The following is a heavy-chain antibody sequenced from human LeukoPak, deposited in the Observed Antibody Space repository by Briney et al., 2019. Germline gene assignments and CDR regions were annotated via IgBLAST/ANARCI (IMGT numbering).Heavy chain of an antibody. CDR1: GFTFSSYW. CDR2: IKQDGSEN. D-gene: IGHD3-10*01. Sequence: PGGALRLSCAASGFTFSSYWMSWVRQAPGKGLEWVANIKQDGSENYYVDAVKGGFTISRDDAKNSLYRQMDSLRAEDTAVYYCARDRVPYYYGSGSYCCWGQGTLVTVSS. CDR3: ARDRVPYYYGSGSYCC. V-gene: IGHV3-7*03. J-gene: IGHJ4*02.